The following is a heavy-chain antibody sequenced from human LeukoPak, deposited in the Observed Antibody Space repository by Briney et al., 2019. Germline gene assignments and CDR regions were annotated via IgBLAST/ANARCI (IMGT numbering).Heavy chain of an antibody. CDR3: ARAAQSMIVVAPPDY. CDR2: ISAYNGNT. Sequence: ASVKVSCKASGYTFTGYYMHWVRQAPGQGLEWMGWISAYNGNTNYAQKLQGRVTMTTDTSTSTAYMELRSLRSDDTAVYYCARAAQSMIVVAPPDYWGQGTLVTVSS. CDR1: GYTFTGYY. J-gene: IGHJ4*02. D-gene: IGHD3-22*01. V-gene: IGHV1-18*04.